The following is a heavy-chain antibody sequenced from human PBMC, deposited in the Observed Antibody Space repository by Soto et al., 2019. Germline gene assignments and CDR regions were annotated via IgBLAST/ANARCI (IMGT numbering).Heavy chain of an antibody. CDR3: ARSELRYFDWLLYY. CDR1: GGSFSGYY. J-gene: IGHJ4*02. CDR2: INHSGST. D-gene: IGHD3-9*01. Sequence: KPSETLSLTCAVYGGSFSGYYWSWIRQPPGKGLEWIGEINHSGSTNYNPSLKSRVTISVDTSKNQFSLKLSSVTAADTAVYYCARSELRYFDWLLYYWGQGTLVTVSS. V-gene: IGHV4-34*01.